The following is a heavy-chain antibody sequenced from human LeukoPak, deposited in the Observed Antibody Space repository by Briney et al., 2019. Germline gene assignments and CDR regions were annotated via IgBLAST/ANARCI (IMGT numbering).Heavy chain of an antibody. J-gene: IGHJ4*02. CDR2: ITRKGDST. Sequence: GGSLRLSCAASGFTFSTYAMHWVRQAPGKGLEYVSGITRKGDSTYYADSVKGRFTISRDNSKNTLYLQMGCLRAEDMAVYYCARQAAGVVYWGQGTRVTVSS. D-gene: IGHD6-13*01. CDR3: ARQAAGVVY. CDR1: GFTFSTYA. V-gene: IGHV3-64*02.